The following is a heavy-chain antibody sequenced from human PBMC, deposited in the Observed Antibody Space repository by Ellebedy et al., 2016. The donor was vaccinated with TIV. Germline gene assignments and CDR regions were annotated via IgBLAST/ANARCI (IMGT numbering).Heavy chain of an antibody. D-gene: IGHD1-1*01. CDR2: INSDGSST. J-gene: IGHJ4*02. V-gene: IGHV3-74*01. Sequence: GGSLRLXXAASGFTFSSYWMHWVRQAPGKGLVWVSRINSDGSSTSYADSVKGRFTISRDNARNSLYLQMNSLRDEDTAVYYCARWKERQSDVLDYWGQGTLVTVSS. CDR3: ARWKERQSDVLDY. CDR1: GFTFSSYW.